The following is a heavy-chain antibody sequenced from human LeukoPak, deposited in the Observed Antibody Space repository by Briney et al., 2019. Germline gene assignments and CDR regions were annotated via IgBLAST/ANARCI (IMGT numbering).Heavy chain of an antibody. J-gene: IGHJ4*02. CDR3: ARPPLRYFDWLIDY. CDR2: INEDGSHQ. V-gene: IGHV3-7*01. D-gene: IGHD3-9*01. CDR1: GFTFGLYS. Sequence: GGSLRLSCAASGFTFGLYSMTWVRQAAGKGREWVANINEDGSHQYYVDSVKGRFTISRDNAQNSLYLQMSSLRAEDTPVYYCARPPLRYFDWLIDYWGQGTLVTVS.